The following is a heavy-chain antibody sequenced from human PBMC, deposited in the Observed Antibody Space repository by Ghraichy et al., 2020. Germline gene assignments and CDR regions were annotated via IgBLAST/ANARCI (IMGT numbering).Heavy chain of an antibody. CDR2: ISYDGSNK. CDR3: ARGGPGYCSSSSCPNSDY. D-gene: IGHD2-2*01. Sequence: GESLNISCAASKFTFSSYAMHWVRQAPGKGLEWVAVISYDGSNKYYAGSVKGRFTISRDNSKNTLYLQMNSLTAEDTAVYYCARGGPGYCSSSSCPNSDYWGQGTLVTVSS. V-gene: IGHV3-30*04. CDR1: KFTFSSYA. J-gene: IGHJ4*02.